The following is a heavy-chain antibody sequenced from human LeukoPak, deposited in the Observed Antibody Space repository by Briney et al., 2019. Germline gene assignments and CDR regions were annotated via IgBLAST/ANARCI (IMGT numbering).Heavy chain of an antibody. D-gene: IGHD1-26*01. CDR1: GGSISSYY. CDR2: IYYSGST. J-gene: IGHJ6*02. CDR3: ARRVGATKAYYYGMDV. V-gene: IGHV4-59*08. Sequence: SKTLSLTCTVSGGSISSYYWSWIRQPPGKGLEWIGYIYYSGSTNYNPSLKSRVTISVDTSKNQFSLKLSSVTAADTAVYYCARRVGATKAYYYGMDVWGQGTTVTVSS.